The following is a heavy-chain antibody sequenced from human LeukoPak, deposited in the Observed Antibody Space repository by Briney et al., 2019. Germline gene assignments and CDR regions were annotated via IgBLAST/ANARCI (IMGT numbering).Heavy chain of an antibody. CDR2: IYSGGST. CDR1: GFTGFTFSSYG. CDR3: ARGRYPLSD. J-gene: IGHJ4*02. V-gene: IGHV3-53*01. Sequence: PGGSLRLSCAASGFTGFTFSSYGMSWVRQAPGKGLEWVSVIYSGGSTYYADSVKGRFTISRDNSKNTLYLQMNSLRAEDTAVYYCARGRYPLSDWGQGTLVTVSS. D-gene: IGHD3-9*01.